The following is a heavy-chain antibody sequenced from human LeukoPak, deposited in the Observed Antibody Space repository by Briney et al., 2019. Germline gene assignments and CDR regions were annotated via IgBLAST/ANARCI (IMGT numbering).Heavy chain of an antibody. J-gene: IGHJ4*02. CDR2: ISGSGGST. Sequence: PGGSLRLSCAASGFTFSSYAMSWVRQAPGKGLERVSAISGSGGSTYYADSVKGRFTISRDNSKNTLYLQMNSLRAEDTAVYYCAKAPLYGSGSYVLDYWGQGTLVTVSS. D-gene: IGHD3-10*01. CDR3: AKAPLYGSGSYVLDY. CDR1: GFTFSSYA. V-gene: IGHV3-23*01.